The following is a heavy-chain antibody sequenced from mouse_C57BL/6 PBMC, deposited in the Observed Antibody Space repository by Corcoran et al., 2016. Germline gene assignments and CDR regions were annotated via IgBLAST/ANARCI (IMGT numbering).Heavy chain of an antibody. D-gene: IGHD1-1*01. Sequence: QVQLQQSGAELMKPGASVKLSCKVTGYTFTGYWIEWVKQRPGHGLEWIGEILPGSGSTNYNEKFKGKATFTADTSSNTAYMQLSSLTTEDSAIYYCAREIAGYYYGSSYGFAYWGQGTLVTVSA. J-gene: IGHJ3*01. CDR2: ILPGSGST. CDR3: AREIAGYYYGSSYGFAY. CDR1: GYTFTGYW. V-gene: IGHV1-9*01.